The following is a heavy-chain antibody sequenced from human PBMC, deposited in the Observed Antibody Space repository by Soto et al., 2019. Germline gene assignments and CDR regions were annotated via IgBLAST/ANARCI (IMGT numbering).Heavy chain of an antibody. D-gene: IGHD1-7*01. CDR2: IYYSGSA. J-gene: IGHJ6*03. CDR3: ATAGRVATTPGYMDV. CDR1: GGSITSYY. V-gene: IGHV4-59*01. Sequence: QVQLEESGPGLVKPSETLSLTCTVSGGSITSYYLSWLRQPPGKGLEWFGYIYYSGSANYNPSLKSRVPMSIDTSRNQFSLVLSSVTAADTAVYYGATAGRVATTPGYMDVWGKGTTVTVSS.